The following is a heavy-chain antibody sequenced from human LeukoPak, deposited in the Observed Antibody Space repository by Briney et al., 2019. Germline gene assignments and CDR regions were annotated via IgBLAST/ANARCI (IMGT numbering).Heavy chain of an antibody. CDR2: IYYSGST. CDR1: GGSISSHY. V-gene: IGHV4-59*11. CDR3: ARALRYFDWSTAGYYYYMDV. J-gene: IGHJ6*03. Sequence: SETLSLTCTVSGGSISSHYWSWTRQPPGKGLEWIGYIYYSGSTNYNPSLKSRVTISVDTSKNQFSLKLSSVTAADTAVYYCARALRYFDWSTAGYYYYMDVWGKGTTVTVSS. D-gene: IGHD3-9*01.